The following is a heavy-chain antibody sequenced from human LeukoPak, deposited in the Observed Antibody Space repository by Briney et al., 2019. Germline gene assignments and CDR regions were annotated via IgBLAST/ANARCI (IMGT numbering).Heavy chain of an antibody. D-gene: IGHD6-6*01. J-gene: IGHJ4*02. CDR2: ISSSSSTT. CDR1: GFTFSSHS. Sequence: GGSLRLSCAASGFTFSSHSMNWVRQAPGKGLEWVSYISSSSSTTYYADSVKGRFTISRDNAKNSLYLQMNSLRAEDTAVYYCARGSYSSSAGALDYWGQGTLVTVSS. V-gene: IGHV3-48*04. CDR3: ARGSYSSSAGALDY.